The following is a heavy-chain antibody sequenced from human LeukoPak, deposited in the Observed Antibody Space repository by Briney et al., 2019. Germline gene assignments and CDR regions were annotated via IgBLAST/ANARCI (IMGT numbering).Heavy chain of an antibody. D-gene: IGHD3-22*01. CDR3: ARQVEAYYYDSSGYSPDAFDI. CDR1: GYSFTSYW. Sequence: GESLKISCKGSGYSFTSYWIGWVRQMPGKGLEWMGIIYPGDSDTRYSPSFQGQVTISADKSISTAYLQWSSLKASDTAMYYCARQVEAYYYDSSGYSPDAFDIWGQGTMVTVSS. V-gene: IGHV5-51*01. J-gene: IGHJ3*02. CDR2: IYPGDSDT.